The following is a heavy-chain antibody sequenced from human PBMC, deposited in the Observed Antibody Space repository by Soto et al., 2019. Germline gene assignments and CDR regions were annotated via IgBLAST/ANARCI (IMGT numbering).Heavy chain of an antibody. D-gene: IGHD5-12*01. J-gene: IGHJ2*01. CDR1: GFTFSSYA. Sequence: EVQLLESGGGLVQPGGSLRLSCAASGFTFSSYAMSWVRQAPGKGLEWVSAISGSGGSTYYADSVKGRFTISRDNSKNTLYLQMNSLRAEDTAVYFCAKGGAVVASNPPYAYFHLWGRGTLVTVSS. CDR3: AKGGAVVASNPPYAYFHL. V-gene: IGHV3-23*01. CDR2: ISGSGGST.